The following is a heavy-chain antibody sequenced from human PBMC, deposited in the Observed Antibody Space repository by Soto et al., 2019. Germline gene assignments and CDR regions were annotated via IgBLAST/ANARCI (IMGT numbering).Heavy chain of an antibody. Sequence: SETLSLTCAVYGGSFSGYYWSWIRQPPGKGLEWIGEINHSGSTNYNPSLKSRVTISVDTSKNQFSLKLSSVTAADTAVYYCARAQIPRTWFDPWGQGTLVTVSS. CDR1: GGSFSGYY. CDR2: INHSGST. CDR3: ARAQIPRTWFDP. V-gene: IGHV4-34*01. J-gene: IGHJ5*02. D-gene: IGHD2-2*02.